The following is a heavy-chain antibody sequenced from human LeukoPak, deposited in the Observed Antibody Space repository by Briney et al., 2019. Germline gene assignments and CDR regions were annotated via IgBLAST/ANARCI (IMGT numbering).Heavy chain of an antibody. CDR2: IYPADSDT. V-gene: IGHV5-51*03. CDR1: GCSFTSCW. Sequence: GADLQIPTKGAGCSFTSCWFGCVRRLPGKDLVWMGSIYPADSDTRYSPSFQGRVTISADKSINTTYLQWSCVTASDTAMYCWARARAAYGSRSYGRFDSRGQRTMVTVSS. CDR3: ARARAAYGSRSYGRFDS. D-gene: IGHD3-10*01. J-gene: IGHJ3*01.